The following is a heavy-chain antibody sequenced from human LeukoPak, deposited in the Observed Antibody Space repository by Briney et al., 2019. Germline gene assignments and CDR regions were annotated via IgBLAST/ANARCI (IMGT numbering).Heavy chain of an antibody. CDR3: ARGMGSGYALYYYYGMDV. V-gene: IGHV6-1*01. D-gene: IGHD5-12*01. CDR1: GDSVSSNSAA. Sequence: SQTLSLTCAISGDSVSSNSAAWNWIRQSPSRGLEWLGRTYYRSKWYNDYAVSVKSRITINPDTSKNQFSLQLNSVTPEDTAVYDCARGMGSGYALYYYYGMDVWGQGTTVTVSS. CDR2: TYYRSKWYN. J-gene: IGHJ6*02.